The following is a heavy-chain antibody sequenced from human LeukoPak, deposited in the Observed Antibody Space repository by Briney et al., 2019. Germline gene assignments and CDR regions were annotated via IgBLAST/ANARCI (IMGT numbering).Heavy chain of an antibody. CDR2: ISPSGDIT. D-gene: IGHD3-10*01. CDR3: AKDDAWLRFGE. J-gene: IGHJ4*02. V-gene: IGHV3-23*01. Sequence: GGTLRLSCAASGFTFSNHGMNWVRQAPGKGLEWVSGISPSGDITYYADSVKGRFTISRDNSKNMVYLQVISLAAEDTAVYYCAKDDAWLRFGEWSQGTLVTVSA. CDR1: GFTFSNHG.